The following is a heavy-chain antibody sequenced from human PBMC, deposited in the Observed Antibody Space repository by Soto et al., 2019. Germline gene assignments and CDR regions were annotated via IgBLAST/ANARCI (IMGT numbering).Heavy chain of an antibody. D-gene: IGHD3-16*01. Sequence: SETLSLTCAVSGGSISSGNSYSWSWIRQPPGKGLEWIGSISHSGSTSHNPSLKGRVTMSVDKSKNQFSLNLSSVTAADMAVYYCARAVAPYLGTWFDPWGQGTLVTVSS. CDR1: GGSISSGNSYS. CDR3: ARAVAPYLGTWFDP. J-gene: IGHJ5*02. CDR2: ISHSGST. V-gene: IGHV4-30-2*01.